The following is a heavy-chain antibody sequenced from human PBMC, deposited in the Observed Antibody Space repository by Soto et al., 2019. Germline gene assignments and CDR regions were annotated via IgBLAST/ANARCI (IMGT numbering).Heavy chain of an antibody. D-gene: IGHD2-15*01. J-gene: IGHJ6*02. CDR3: ARYCSGGSCYGYYYGMDV. V-gene: IGHV1-69*12. CDR1: GGTFSSYA. CDR2: IIPIFGTA. Sequence: QVQLVQSGAEVKKPGSSVKVSCKASGGTFSSYAISWVRQAPGQGLEWMGGIIPIFGTANYAQKFKGRVTITADESTSTAYMELSSLRSEDTAVYYCARYCSGGSCYGYYYGMDVLGQGTTVTVFS.